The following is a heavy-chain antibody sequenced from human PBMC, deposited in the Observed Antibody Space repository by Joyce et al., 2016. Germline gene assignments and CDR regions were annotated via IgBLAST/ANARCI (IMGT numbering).Heavy chain of an antibody. CDR3: AKGGNYYDYYFDY. Sequence: EVYLLESGGGLVRPGGSLRLSCAASGFTFYNYAMSWVRQAVGKGLGWVSGISGSGGSTYYADSVKGRFTIARDNSKNTLYLQMNSLRAEDTAVYYCAKGGNYYDYYFDYWGQGTLLTVSS. D-gene: IGHD3-3*01. CDR1: GFTFYNYA. V-gene: IGHV3-23*01. CDR2: ISGSGGST. J-gene: IGHJ4*02.